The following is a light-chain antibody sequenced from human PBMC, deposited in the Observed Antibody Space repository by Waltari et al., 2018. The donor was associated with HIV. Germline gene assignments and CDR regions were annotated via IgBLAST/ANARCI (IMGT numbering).Light chain of an antibody. CDR2: RDD. J-gene: IGLJ2*01. Sequence: SYELTQPPSVSMSPGQTASITCSGDKLGDKYTSWYQQKSGQSPVLVIYRDDKRPSGIPERFSGSNSGNTATLTISGTQSMDEADYFCQAWDSSTVIFGGGTKVTVL. CDR1: KLGDKY. CDR3: QAWDSSTVI. V-gene: IGLV3-1*01.